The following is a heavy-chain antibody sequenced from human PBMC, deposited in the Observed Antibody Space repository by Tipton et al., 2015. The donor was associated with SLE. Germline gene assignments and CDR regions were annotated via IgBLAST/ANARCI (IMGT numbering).Heavy chain of an antibody. V-gene: IGHV4-59*07. D-gene: IGHD1-26*01. J-gene: IGHJ3*02. CDR3: ARPIVGVAAFHI. Sequence: GLVKPSDTLSLTCTVSGDSISGQYWSWIRQPPGKGLEWIGYIYYSGTTNYNPSLKRRVTISVDTSKNQFSLKLSSVTAADTAVYFCARPIVGVAAFHIWGPGTMVTVSS. CDR1: GDSISGQY. CDR2: IYYSGTT.